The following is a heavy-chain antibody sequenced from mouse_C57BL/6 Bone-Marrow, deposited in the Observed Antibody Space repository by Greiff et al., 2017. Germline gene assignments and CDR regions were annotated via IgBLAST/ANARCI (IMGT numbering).Heavy chain of an antibody. Sequence: VQLQQPGAELVRPGSSVKLSCKASGYTFTSYWMHWVKQRPIQGLEWIGNIDPSDSETHYNQKFKDKATLTVDKSSSTAYMQLSSLTSEDSAVYYCARATTEAWFAYWGQGTLVTVSA. D-gene: IGHD1-1*01. V-gene: IGHV1-52*01. CDR3: ARATTEAWFAY. J-gene: IGHJ3*01. CDR1: GYTFTSYW. CDR2: IDPSDSET.